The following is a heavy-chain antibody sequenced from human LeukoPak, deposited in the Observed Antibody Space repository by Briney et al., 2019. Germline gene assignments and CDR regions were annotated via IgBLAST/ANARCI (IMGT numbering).Heavy chain of an antibody. CDR1: GGSLSSYY. CDR3: ASDSGSYWPGYYYYYMDV. D-gene: IGHD1-26*01. V-gene: IGHV4-59*01. J-gene: IGHJ6*03. CDR2: IYYSGST. Sequence: SETLSLTCTVSGGSLSSYYWSWIRQPPWKGPEWIGYIYYSGSTNYNPSLKSRVTISVDTSKNQFSLKLSSVAAADTGVYSCASDSGSYWPGYYYYYMDVWGKGTTVTVSS.